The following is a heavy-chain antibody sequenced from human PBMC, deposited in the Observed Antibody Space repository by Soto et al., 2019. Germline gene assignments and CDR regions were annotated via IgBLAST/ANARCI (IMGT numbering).Heavy chain of an antibody. J-gene: IGHJ5*02. CDR2: TYFRSKWYN. CDR3: ARVSFDHFVHWLDP. D-gene: IGHD3-9*01. CDR1: GEGVSSKTAA. V-gene: IGHV6-1*01. Sequence: SQTLSLTCAISGEGVSSKTAAWNWIRQSPSRGLEWLGRTYFRSKWYNDYAISVKSRITINPDTSKNQFSLLLNSVTPEDTAVYYCARVSFDHFVHWLDPWGQGTLVTVSS.